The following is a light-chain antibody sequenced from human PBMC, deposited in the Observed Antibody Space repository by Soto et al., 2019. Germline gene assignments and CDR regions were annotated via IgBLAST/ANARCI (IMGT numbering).Light chain of an antibody. J-gene: IGKJ2*01. V-gene: IGKV3-20*01. CDR3: QQYGSPLYT. Sequence: EIVLTQSPGTLSLSPGDRATLSCRASQRFGETDLAWYQQKPGQAPRLLIYDASARITGTPDRFSGSGSGTDFTLTISRLEPEDFAVYYCQQYGSPLYTFGQGTKLEIK. CDR2: DAS. CDR1: QRFGETD.